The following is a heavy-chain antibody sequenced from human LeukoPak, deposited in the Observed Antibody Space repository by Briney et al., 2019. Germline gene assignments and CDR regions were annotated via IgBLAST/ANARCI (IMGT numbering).Heavy chain of an antibody. CDR3: AKPYSSGWSPYYHYYMDV. CDR1: GFTFSDYA. CDR2: VSDSGTST. V-gene: IGHV3-23*01. Sequence: GGSLRLSCEVSGFTFSDYAMTWVRQALGKGLEWVSSVSDSGTSTYYADSVKGRFTISRDNSKNTLYLQMSTLRAEDTAVYFCAKPYSSGWSPYYHYYMDVWGTGTTVTVSS. J-gene: IGHJ6*03. D-gene: IGHD6-19*01.